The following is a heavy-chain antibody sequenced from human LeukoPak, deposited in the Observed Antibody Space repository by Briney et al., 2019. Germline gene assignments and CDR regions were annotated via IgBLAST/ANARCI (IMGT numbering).Heavy chain of an antibody. V-gene: IGHV3-23*01. Sequence: PGGSLRLSCQASGFTFSDYAMIWVRQARGKGLECVASINPAGGSLFADSVKGRFTISRDDSRSVVYLQMNTLSAADTAVYYCARSGVATCHYWGQGILVAVSS. J-gene: IGHJ4*02. D-gene: IGHD3-10*01. CDR2: INPAGGS. CDR3: ARSGVATCHY. CDR1: GFTFSDYA.